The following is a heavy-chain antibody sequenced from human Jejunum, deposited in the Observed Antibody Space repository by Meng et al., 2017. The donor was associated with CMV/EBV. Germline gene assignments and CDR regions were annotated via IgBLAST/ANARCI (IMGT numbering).Heavy chain of an antibody. CDR1: GGSIGSGDYY. J-gene: IGHJ4*02. D-gene: IGHD3-3*01. CDR3: ARGSIFVSFDS. Sequence: QVKRLESGPGLGKPSQTLSLTCSFSGGSIGSGDYYWSWIRQPPGKGLEWIGYIHDTGSTYYNPSLKSRVDISLGTSRNHFSLTLSSVTAEDTAVYFCARGSIFVSFDSWGQGTLVTVSS. V-gene: IGHV4-30-4*08. CDR2: IHDTGST.